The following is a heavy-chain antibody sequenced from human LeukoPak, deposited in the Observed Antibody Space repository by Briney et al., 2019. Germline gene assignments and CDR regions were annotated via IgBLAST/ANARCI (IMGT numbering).Heavy chain of an antibody. J-gene: IGHJ4*02. D-gene: IGHD6-19*01. CDR3: AGGGSGWYESGY. Sequence: GGSLRLSCAASGFTFSSYAMHWVRQAPGKGLEWVAVISYDGSNKYYADSVKGRFTISRDNSKNTLYLQMNSLRAEDTAVYYCAGGGSGWYESGYWGQGTLVTVSS. V-gene: IGHV3-30-3*01. CDR1: GFTFSSYA. CDR2: ISYDGSNK.